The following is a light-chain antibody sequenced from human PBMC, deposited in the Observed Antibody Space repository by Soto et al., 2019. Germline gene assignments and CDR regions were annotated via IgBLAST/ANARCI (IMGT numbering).Light chain of an antibody. Sequence: DIQMTQSPSSLSASVGDRVTITCQASQDIRNYLNWYQQKPGKAPKLLIYDASIRETGVPSRFSGSGSGTDFAFTISSLQAEDTATYYCQQYDNFRFGPGTKVEIK. V-gene: IGKV1-33*01. CDR3: QQYDNFR. CDR1: QDIRNY. CDR2: DAS. J-gene: IGKJ3*01.